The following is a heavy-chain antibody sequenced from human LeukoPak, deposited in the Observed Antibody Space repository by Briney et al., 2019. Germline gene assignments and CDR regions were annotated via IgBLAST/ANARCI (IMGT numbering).Heavy chain of an antibody. Sequence: GGSVRLSCAASGFTFSDYYMSWIRQAPGKGLEWVSYISSSSSYTNYADSVKGRFTISRDNAKNSLYLQMNSLRAEDTAVYYCARNRDGYLPFDYWGQGTLVTVSS. V-gene: IGHV3-11*06. D-gene: IGHD5-24*01. CDR2: ISSSSSYT. CDR1: GFTFSDYY. J-gene: IGHJ4*02. CDR3: ARNRDGYLPFDY.